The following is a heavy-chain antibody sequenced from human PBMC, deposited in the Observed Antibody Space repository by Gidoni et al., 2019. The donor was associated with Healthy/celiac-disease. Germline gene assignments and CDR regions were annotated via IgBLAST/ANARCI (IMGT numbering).Heavy chain of an antibody. J-gene: IGHJ6*03. Sequence: EVQLVESGGGLVKPGGSLRLSCAASGFTFRSCRMNWVSQAPGKGLEGVSSISSSSSYIYYGDTVKGRFTISRDNAKNSLYLQMNSLRAEDTAGYYCARDRGEAAGARYYYYMDVWGKGTTVTVSS. CDR2: ISSSSSYI. CDR3: ARDRGEAAGARYYYYMDV. V-gene: IGHV3-21*01. D-gene: IGHD6-13*01. CDR1: GFTFRSCR.